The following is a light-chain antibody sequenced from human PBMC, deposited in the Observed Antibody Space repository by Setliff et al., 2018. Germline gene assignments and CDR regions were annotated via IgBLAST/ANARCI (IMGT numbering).Light chain of an antibody. Sequence: QSALTQPASVSGSPGQSITISCTRTSSDVGGYNYVSWYQQHPGKAPKLMIYEVSKRPSGVPDRFSGSKSGNTASLTISGLQAEDEADYYCSSYTSSSTPDVFGTGTKVTVL. CDR3: SSYTSSSTPDV. CDR2: EVS. J-gene: IGLJ1*01. CDR1: SSDVGGYNY. V-gene: IGLV2-14*01.